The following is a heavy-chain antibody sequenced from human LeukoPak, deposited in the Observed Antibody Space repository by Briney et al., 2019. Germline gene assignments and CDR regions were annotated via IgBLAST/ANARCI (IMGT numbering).Heavy chain of an antibody. D-gene: IGHD3-22*01. Sequence: PSETLSLTCTVSGGSVNSGGYYWTWIRQHPGKGLEWIGYIYYSGITPYNPSLKSRVTISVDTSKNQFSLTLSSVTAADTAVYHCARGGYDTSGSYVYYFDYWGQGTLVTVSA. CDR2: IYYSGIT. J-gene: IGHJ4*02. CDR1: GGSVNSGGYY. CDR3: ARGGYDTSGSYVYYFDY. V-gene: IGHV4-31*03.